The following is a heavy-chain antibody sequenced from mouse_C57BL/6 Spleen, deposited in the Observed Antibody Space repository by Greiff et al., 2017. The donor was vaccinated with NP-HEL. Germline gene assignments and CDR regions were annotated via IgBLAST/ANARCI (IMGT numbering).Heavy chain of an antibody. CDR3: ARGGSSGSYYYAMDY. V-gene: IGHV1-76*01. D-gene: IGHD3-2*02. CDR2: IYPGSGNT. J-gene: IGHJ4*01. Sequence: VKLMESGAELVRPGASVKLSCKASGYTFTDYYINWVKQRPGQGLEWIARIYPGSGNTYYNEKFKGKATLTAEKSSSTAYMQLSSLTSEDSAVYFCARGGSSGSYYYAMDYWGQGTSVTVSS. CDR1: GYTFTDYY.